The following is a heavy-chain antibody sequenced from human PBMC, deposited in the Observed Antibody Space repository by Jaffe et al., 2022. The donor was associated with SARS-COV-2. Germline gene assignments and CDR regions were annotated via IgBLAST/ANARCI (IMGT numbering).Heavy chain of an antibody. Sequence: QVQLVESGGGVVQPGRSLRLSCAASGFTFSSYAMHWVRQAPGKGLEWVAVISYDGSNKYYADSVKGRFTISRDNSKNTLYLQMNSLRAEDTAVYYCARDHEGTLAVAGTIFDYWGQGTLVTVSS. D-gene: IGHD6-19*01. CDR2: ISYDGSNK. CDR3: ARDHEGTLAVAGTIFDY. V-gene: IGHV3-30-3*01. J-gene: IGHJ4*02. CDR1: GFTFSSYA.